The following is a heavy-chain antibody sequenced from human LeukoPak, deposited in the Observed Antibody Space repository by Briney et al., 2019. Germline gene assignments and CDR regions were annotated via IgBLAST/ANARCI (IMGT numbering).Heavy chain of an antibody. D-gene: IGHD6-13*01. CDR3: ARGAAVGQTRDY. CDR2: INPKSGDR. CDR1: GYTFTRYY. V-gene: IGHV1-2*06. Sequence: ASVKVACNACGYTFTRYYIHWVRHPPAQGLEWMGQINPKSGDRNYAQKFQGRVTMTRDTSISGAYMELSSLRSDDTAVYYCARGAAVGQTRDYWSQGTLVTVCS. J-gene: IGHJ4*02.